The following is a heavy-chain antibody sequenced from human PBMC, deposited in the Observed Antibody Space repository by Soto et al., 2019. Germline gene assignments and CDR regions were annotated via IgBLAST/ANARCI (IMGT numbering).Heavy chain of an antibody. D-gene: IGHD5-18*01. CDR3: ATGDTTMALYYFDY. CDR2: FDPEHADT. Sequence: ASVKVSCKLSRYTRTELYMHWVRQVPGKGLEWMGGFDPEHADTIYAPKFQDRVTMTEDTETRTAYMVLSSLISEDTAMYYCATGDTTMALYYFDYWGQGTLVTVSS. J-gene: IGHJ4*02. V-gene: IGHV1-24*01. CDR1: RYTRTELY.